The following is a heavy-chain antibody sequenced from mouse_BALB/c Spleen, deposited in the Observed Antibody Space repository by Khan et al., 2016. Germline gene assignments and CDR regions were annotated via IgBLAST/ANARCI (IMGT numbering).Heavy chain of an antibody. Sequence: VQLQQSGAELVKPGASVKLSCTASGFNIKDTYMHWMIQRPEQGLEWIGRIDPANDNTKYDPKFQGKVTITADTSSNTAYLQLSSLTSEATAVYYCARSYYDSWFVYWGQGTLFTVSA. J-gene: IGHJ3*01. CDR1: GFNIKDTY. D-gene: IGHD2-4*01. CDR3: ARSYYDSWFVY. CDR2: IDPANDNT. V-gene: IGHV14-3*02.